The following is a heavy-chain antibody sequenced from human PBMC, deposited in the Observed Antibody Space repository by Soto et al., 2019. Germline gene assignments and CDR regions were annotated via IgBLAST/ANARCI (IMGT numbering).Heavy chain of an antibody. Sequence: QVQLQESGPGLVKPSETLSLTCTVSGGSISSFYWSWIRQPAGKGLEWIGRIYTSGSTNYNPSLKSRVTMSLDTSKAQVSSKLSSVTAADTAVYFCAGDQGYYYDGMDICGQGTTVTVSS. CDR3: AGDQGYYYDGMDI. J-gene: IGHJ6*02. CDR1: GGSISSFY. V-gene: IGHV4-4*07. CDR2: IYTSGST.